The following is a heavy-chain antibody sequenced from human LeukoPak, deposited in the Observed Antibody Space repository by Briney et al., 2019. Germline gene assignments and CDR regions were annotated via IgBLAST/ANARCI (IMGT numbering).Heavy chain of an antibody. D-gene: IGHD5-18*01. CDR2: INHSGRT. V-gene: IGHV4-34*01. CDR1: GGSFSGYY. CDR3: ARGQWRSSYGPRGSGMDV. Sequence: SETLSLTCAVSGGSFSGYYWSWIRQPPGKGLEWIGEINHSGRTNYNPSLKSRVTISVDTSKNQFSLKLSSVTAADTAVYYGARGQWRSSYGPRGSGMDVWGQGTAVTVSS. J-gene: IGHJ6*02.